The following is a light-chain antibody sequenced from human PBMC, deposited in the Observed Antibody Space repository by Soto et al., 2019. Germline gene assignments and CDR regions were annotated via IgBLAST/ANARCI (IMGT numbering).Light chain of an antibody. CDR3: QQYNNWPPAT. V-gene: IGKV3-15*01. CDR2: GAS. Sequence: EILLTQSPGTLSLSPGERATLSCRASQSVSSNLAWYQQKPGQAPRLLIYGASTRATGIPARFSGSGSGTEFTLTISSLQSEDFAVYYCQQYNNWPPATFGQGTKVDIK. J-gene: IGKJ1*01. CDR1: QSVSSN.